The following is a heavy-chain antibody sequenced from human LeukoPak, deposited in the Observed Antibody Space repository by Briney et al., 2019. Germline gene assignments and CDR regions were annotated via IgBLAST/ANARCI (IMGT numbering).Heavy chain of an antibody. D-gene: IGHD3-10*01. Sequence: GGSLRLSCAASGFTISTYGMSWVRQAPGKGLEWVSSISGGTTYYADSVKGQFTISRDNSKNTVSLQMNSLRAEDTAVYYCAKSVYHSGNYWGQGTLVTVSS. CDR2: ISGGTT. J-gene: IGHJ4*02. CDR3: AKSVYHSGNY. V-gene: IGHV3-23*01. CDR1: GFTISTYG.